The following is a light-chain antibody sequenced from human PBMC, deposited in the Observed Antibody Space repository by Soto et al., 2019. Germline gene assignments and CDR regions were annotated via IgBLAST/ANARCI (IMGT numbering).Light chain of an antibody. J-gene: IGLJ1*01. V-gene: IGLV1-40*01. CDR2: DNS. CDR3: QSYASSLNGLYV. CDR1: NSNIGEGHN. Sequence: QSALTQPASVSGSPGQSITISCTGTSSDVGSNSNIGEGHNVHWYQQLPGTAPKLIISDNSNRPSGVPDRFSGSKSGTSASLAITGLQAEDEADYFCQSYASSLNGLYVFGTGTKAPS.